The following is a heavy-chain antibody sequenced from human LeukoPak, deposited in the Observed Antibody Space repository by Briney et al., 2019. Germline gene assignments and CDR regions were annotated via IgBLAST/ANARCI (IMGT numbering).Heavy chain of an antibody. CDR1: GFTFSSYW. V-gene: IGHV3-7*01. J-gene: IGHJ4*02. Sequence: GGSLRLSCAASGFTFSSYWMSWVRQAPGKGLEWVANIKQDVSEIYYVDSVKGRFTISRDNTKNSVYLQMNSLRAEDTAVYYCARDKIVGATYFDYWGQGTLDTVSS. CDR3: ARDKIVGATYFDY. CDR2: IKQDVSEI. D-gene: IGHD1-26*01.